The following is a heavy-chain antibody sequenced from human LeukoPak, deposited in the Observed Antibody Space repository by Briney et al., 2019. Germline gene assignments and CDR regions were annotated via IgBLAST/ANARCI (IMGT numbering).Heavy chain of an antibody. CDR3: AKDSLVGYSYGYRHFDY. V-gene: IGHV3-33*06. Sequence: GGSLRLSCAASGFTFSSYGMHWVRQAPGRGLEWVAVIWYDGSNKYYADSVKGRFTISRDNSKNTLYLQMNSLRAEDTAVYFCAKDSLVGYSYGYRHFDYWGQGTLVNVSP. D-gene: IGHD5-18*01. J-gene: IGHJ4*02. CDR2: IWYDGSNK. CDR1: GFTFSSYG.